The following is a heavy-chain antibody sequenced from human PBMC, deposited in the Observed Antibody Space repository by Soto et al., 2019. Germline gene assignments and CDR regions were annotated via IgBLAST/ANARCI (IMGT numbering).Heavy chain of an antibody. CDR2: IATYNSNK. D-gene: IGHD3-10*01. Sequence: ASVKVSCKTSGDTFTNLGLSWVRQAPGQGLEWMGWIATYNSNKNYAQKFQGRLTLTTDTSTSTGYMELKSLEYDDTAVYYCARVLRGVVNWFDPWGQGTLVTVSS. CDR1: GDTFTNLG. CDR3: ARVLRGVVNWFDP. J-gene: IGHJ5*02. V-gene: IGHV1-18*01.